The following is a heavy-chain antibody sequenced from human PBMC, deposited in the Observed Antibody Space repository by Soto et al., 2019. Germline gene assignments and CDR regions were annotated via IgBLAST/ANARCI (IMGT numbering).Heavy chain of an antibody. V-gene: IGHV3-23*01. CDR2: ISGAGSNT. Sequence: EVQLLESGGGLVQPGGSLRLSCAASGFAFGAYAMTWVRQAPGKGLEWVSVISGAGSNTYYADSVKGRFTVSRDNSKKMLYLEMNSLRVEDTAIYYCAKDPVPQLLPSWWFDPWGQGTRVTVSS. J-gene: IGHJ5*02. CDR1: GFAFGAYA. CDR3: AKDPVPQLLPSWWFDP. D-gene: IGHD2-2*01.